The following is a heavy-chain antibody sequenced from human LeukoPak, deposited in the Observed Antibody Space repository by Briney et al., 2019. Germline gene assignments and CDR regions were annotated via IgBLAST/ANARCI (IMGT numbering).Heavy chain of an antibody. D-gene: IGHD2-8*01. V-gene: IGHV3-7*01. J-gene: IGHJ4*02. CDR3: ARAFDVNQIVLMVYAPRVYFDY. CDR1: GFTFSSYW. CDR2: IKQDGSEK. Sequence: GGSLRLSCAASGFTFSSYWMSWFRQAPGKGLEWVANIKQDGSEKYYVDSVKGRFTMSRDNAKKSMYLQMNSLRAEDTAVYYCARAFDVNQIVLMVYAPRVYFDYWGQGTLVPVSS.